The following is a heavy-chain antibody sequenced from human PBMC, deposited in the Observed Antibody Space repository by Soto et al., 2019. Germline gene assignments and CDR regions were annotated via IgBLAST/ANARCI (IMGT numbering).Heavy chain of an antibody. J-gene: IGHJ4*02. CDR3: AKVMDIAVAGLDY. D-gene: IGHD6-19*01. CDR1: GFTFSSYA. V-gene: IGHV3-23*01. CDR2: ISGSGGST. Sequence: EVQLLESGGGLVQPGGSLRLSCAASGFTFSSYAMSWVRQAPGKGLEWVSAISGSGGSTYCADSVKGRFTISRDNSKNTLYLQMNSLRAEDTAVYYCAKVMDIAVAGLDYWGQGTLVTVSS.